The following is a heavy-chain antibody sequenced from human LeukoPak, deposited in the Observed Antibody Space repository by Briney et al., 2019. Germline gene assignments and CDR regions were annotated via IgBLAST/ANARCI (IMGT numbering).Heavy chain of an antibody. Sequence: GGSLRLSCAASGFTFTNYPMHWVRQAPGKGLEWVSVIYSGGSTYYADSVKGRFTISRDNSKNTLYLQMNSLRAEDTAVYYCARAGEWLSPFDYWGQGTLVTVSS. CDR1: GFTFTNYP. CDR2: IYSGGST. J-gene: IGHJ4*02. CDR3: ARAGEWLSPFDY. D-gene: IGHD3-3*01. V-gene: IGHV3-53*01.